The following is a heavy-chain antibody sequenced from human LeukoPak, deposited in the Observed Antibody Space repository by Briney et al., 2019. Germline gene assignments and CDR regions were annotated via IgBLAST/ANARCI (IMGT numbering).Heavy chain of an antibody. V-gene: IGHV3-7*01. CDR3: AKEGPSRAAYFDY. J-gene: IGHJ4*02. CDR2: IKQDGSTT. D-gene: IGHD2-15*01. Sequence: PGGSLRLSCAASGFTLSNYWMAWVRQAPGKGLEWVANIKQDGSTTYYVDSVKGRFTISRDNGQNSLYLQMNSLRAEDTAVYYCAKEGPSRAAYFDYWGQGTLVTVSS. CDR1: GFTLSNYW.